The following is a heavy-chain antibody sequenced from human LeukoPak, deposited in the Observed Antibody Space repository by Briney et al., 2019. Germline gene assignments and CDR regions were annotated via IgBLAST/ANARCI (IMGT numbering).Heavy chain of an antibody. Sequence: GGSLRLSCAASGFTFSDYYMSWVRQAPGKGQEFVSYFSSSSSYTNSADSVKRRFTISRDNAKNSLYLQMNSLRAEDTAVYYCARDGGYGMDVWGQGTTVTVSS. CDR3: ARDGGYGMDV. CDR2: FSSSSSYT. CDR1: GFTFSDYY. D-gene: IGHD3-3*01. J-gene: IGHJ6*02. V-gene: IGHV3-11*05.